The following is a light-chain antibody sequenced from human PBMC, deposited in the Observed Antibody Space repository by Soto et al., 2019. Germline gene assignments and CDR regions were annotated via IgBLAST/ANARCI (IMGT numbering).Light chain of an antibody. Sequence: EIVLTQSPGTLSLSPGERATLSCRASQTVGNNYLAWYQQKPGRAPRLLIDDASNRATGIPDRFSGTGSGTDFTLTISRLEPEDFAVYYCHQCATSPLTFGGGTKVEIK. CDR2: DAS. J-gene: IGKJ4*01. CDR3: HQCATSPLT. V-gene: IGKV3-20*01. CDR1: QTVGNNY.